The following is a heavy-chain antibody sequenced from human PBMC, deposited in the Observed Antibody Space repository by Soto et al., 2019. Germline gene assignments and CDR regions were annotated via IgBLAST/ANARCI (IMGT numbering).Heavy chain of an antibody. Sequence: SETLSLTCTVSGGSISSSRCHWGWIRQPPGKGLEWIASIKYSGTTFYNPSLKSRVTISVDKSKNQFSLKLSSVTAADTAVYYCARGGGSYGYGDPPFVYWGQGTLVTVSS. CDR1: GGSISSSRCH. CDR3: ARGGGSYGYGDPPFVY. D-gene: IGHD3-16*01. V-gene: IGHV4-39*07. J-gene: IGHJ4*02. CDR2: IKYSGTT.